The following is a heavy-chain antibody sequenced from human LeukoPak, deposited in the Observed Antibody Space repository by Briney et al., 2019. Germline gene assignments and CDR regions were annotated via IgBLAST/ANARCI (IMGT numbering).Heavy chain of an antibody. Sequence: GEPLKISCKGSGYRFTNYWIGWVRQLPGKGLEGMGSIYPGDSDTTYSPSFQGQVTISADKSISTAYLQWSSLKASDTAMYYCATRGSSNSWYSFDYWGQGTLVTVSS. V-gene: IGHV5-51*01. J-gene: IGHJ4*02. CDR1: GYRFTNYW. CDR3: ATRGSSNSWYSFDY. CDR2: IYPGDSDT. D-gene: IGHD6-13*01.